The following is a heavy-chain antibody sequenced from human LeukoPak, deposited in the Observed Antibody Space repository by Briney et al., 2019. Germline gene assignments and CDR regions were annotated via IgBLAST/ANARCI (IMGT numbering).Heavy chain of an antibody. J-gene: IGHJ6*02. D-gene: IGHD2-2*01. CDR1: GGSFSGYY. V-gene: IGHV4-34*01. CDR3: ARVYCSSTSCYGRYYYYGMDV. Sequence: SETLSLTCAVYGGSFSGYYWSWIRQPPGKGLEWIGEINHSGSTNYNPSLKSRVTISVDTSKNQFSLKLSSVTAADTAVYYCARVYCSSTSCYGRYYYYGMDVWGQGTTVTVSS. CDR2: INHSGST.